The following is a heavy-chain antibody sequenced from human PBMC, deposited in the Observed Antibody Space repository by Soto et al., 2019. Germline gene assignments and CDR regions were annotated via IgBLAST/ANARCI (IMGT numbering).Heavy chain of an antibody. J-gene: IGHJ3*02. Sequence: ASVKVSCKASGGTFSSYAISWVRQAPGQGLEWMGGIIPIFGTANYAQKFQGRVTITADESTSTAYMELSSLRSEDTAVYYCASAVDTAMVTYGAFDIWGQGTMVTVSS. CDR1: GGTFSSYA. CDR2: IIPIFGTA. V-gene: IGHV1-69*13. CDR3: ASAVDTAMVTYGAFDI. D-gene: IGHD5-18*01.